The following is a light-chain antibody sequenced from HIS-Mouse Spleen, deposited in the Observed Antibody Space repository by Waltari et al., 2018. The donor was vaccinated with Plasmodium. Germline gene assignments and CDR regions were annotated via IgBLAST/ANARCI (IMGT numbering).Light chain of an antibody. V-gene: IGLV3-10*01. CDR3: YSTDSSGNHRV. CDR1: ALPNKY. Sequence: SYELTQPPSVSVSPGQTARIPYSGDALPNKYAYLYQQKSGQAPVLVIYEDSKRPSGIPERFSGSSSGTMATLTISGAQVEDEADYYCYSTDSSGNHRVFGGGTKLTVL. CDR2: EDS. J-gene: IGLJ3*02.